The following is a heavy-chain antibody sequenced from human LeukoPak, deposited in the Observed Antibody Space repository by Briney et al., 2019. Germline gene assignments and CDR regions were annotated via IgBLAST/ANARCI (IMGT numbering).Heavy chain of an antibody. CDR3: AKDTLFGCSGGSCPFDY. Sequence: GGSLRLSRAASGFTFGSYGMHWVRQAPGKGLEWVTFIRSDGSNKYYADSVKGRFTISRDNSKNTLYLQMNSLRAEDTAVYYCAKDTLFGCSGGSCPFDYWGQGTLVTVSS. V-gene: IGHV3-30*02. D-gene: IGHD2-15*01. CDR2: IRSDGSNK. CDR1: GFTFGSYG. J-gene: IGHJ4*02.